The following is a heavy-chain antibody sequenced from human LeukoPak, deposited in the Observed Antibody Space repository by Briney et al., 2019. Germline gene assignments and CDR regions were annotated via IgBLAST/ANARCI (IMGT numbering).Heavy chain of an antibody. CDR2: INPNSNGT. V-gene: IGHV1-2*02. Sequence: ASVKVSCKASGYTFIGYYMHWVRQAPGQGLEWMGWINPNSNGTNYAQKFQGRVTMTRDTSISTAYLELSRLRSDDTAVYYCARTKYSSSSVDYWGQGTPVTVSS. J-gene: IGHJ4*02. CDR1: GYTFIGYY. D-gene: IGHD6-6*01. CDR3: ARTKYSSSSVDY.